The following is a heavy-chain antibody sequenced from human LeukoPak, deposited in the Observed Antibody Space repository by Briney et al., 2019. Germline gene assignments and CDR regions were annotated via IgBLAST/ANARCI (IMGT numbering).Heavy chain of an antibody. J-gene: IGHJ4*02. CDR2: INSDGSST. CDR3: GPLNYDILTGYYE. CDR1: GFTFSSYA. D-gene: IGHD3-9*01. Sequence: GGSLRLSCAASGFTFSSYAMSWVRQAPGKGLVWVSRINSDGSSTGYADSVKGRFTISRDNSKNTLYLQMNSLRAEDTAVYYCGPLNYDILTGYYEGGQGTLVTVSS. V-gene: IGHV3-74*01.